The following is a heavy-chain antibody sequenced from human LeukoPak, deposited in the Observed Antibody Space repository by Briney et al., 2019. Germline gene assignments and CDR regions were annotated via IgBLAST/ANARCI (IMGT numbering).Heavy chain of an antibody. J-gene: IGHJ4*02. V-gene: IGHV4-38-2*02. Sequence: SETLSLTCTVSGYSISSGYYWGWIRQPPGKGLEWIGSIYHSGSTYYNPSLKSRVTMSVDTSQNQFSLKLSSVTAADTAVYYCARDVIAAPGTADYWGQGTLVTVSS. CDR1: GYSISSGYY. CDR2: IYHSGST. D-gene: IGHD6-13*01. CDR3: ARDVIAAPGTADY.